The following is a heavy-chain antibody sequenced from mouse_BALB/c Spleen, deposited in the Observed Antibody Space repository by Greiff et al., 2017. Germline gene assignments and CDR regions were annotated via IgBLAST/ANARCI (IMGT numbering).Heavy chain of an antibody. CDR1: GYSITSDYA. Sequence: EVQGVESGPGLVKPSQSLSLTCTVTGYSITSDYAWNWIRQFPGNKLEWMGYISYSGSTSYNPSLKSRISITRDTSKNQFFLQLNSVTTEDTATYYCASYYRYDVAYWGQGTLVTVSA. V-gene: IGHV3-2*02. D-gene: IGHD2-14*01. CDR2: ISYSGST. J-gene: IGHJ3*01. CDR3: ASYYRYDVAY.